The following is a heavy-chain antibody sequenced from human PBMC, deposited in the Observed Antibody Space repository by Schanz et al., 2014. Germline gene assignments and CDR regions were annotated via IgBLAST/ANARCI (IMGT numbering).Heavy chain of an antibody. D-gene: IGHD6-19*01. CDR3: ARNKYTSGWYYFDY. Sequence: QVQLQQWGAGLLKPSETLSLTCAVYGGSFSGYYWSWIRQPPGKGLEWIGEINQSGRASYNPSLKSRVTISVDTPNTQFPLKLTSVTAADTAVYFCARNKYTSGWYYFDYWGQGVLVTVSS. J-gene: IGHJ4*02. CDR1: GGSFSGYY. CDR2: INQSGRA. V-gene: IGHV4-34*01.